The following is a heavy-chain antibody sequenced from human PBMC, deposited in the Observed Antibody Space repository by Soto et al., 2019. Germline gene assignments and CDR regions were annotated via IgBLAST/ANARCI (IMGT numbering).Heavy chain of an antibody. J-gene: IGHJ4*02. D-gene: IGHD4-17*01. Sequence: ASVKVSCKASGYIFTNYAMQCVRQAPGQRLEWMGWINAGTGNTRYSQNFQGRVTITRDTSATTAYMELSSLRSEDTAVYYCARKNHSYGDSRFDYWGQGTLVTLSS. CDR2: INAGTGNT. V-gene: IGHV1-3*01. CDR3: ARKNHSYGDSRFDY. CDR1: GYIFTNYA.